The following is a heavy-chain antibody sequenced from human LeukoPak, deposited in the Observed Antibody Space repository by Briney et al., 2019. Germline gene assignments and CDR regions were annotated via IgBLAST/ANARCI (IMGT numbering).Heavy chain of an antibody. Sequence: SETLSLTCTVSGGSVSSGTYYWSWIRQPPGKGLEWIGYIYYSGSTNYNPSLKSRVTISVDTSKNQFSLKLTSLTAADTAVYYCARQGRFSYFGMDVWGQGTTVTVSS. D-gene: IGHD3-3*01. CDR3: ARQGRFSYFGMDV. CDR1: GGSVSSGTYY. V-gene: IGHV4-61*01. J-gene: IGHJ6*02. CDR2: IYYSGST.